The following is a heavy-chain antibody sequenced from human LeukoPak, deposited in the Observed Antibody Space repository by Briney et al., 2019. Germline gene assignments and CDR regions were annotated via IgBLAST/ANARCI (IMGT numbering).Heavy chain of an antibody. CDR1: GYTFTGYY. D-gene: IGHD4-17*01. CDR3: ARDPYAQDAFDI. Sequence: ASVKVSCKASGYTFTGYYMHWVRQAPGQGLEWMGGIIPIFGTANYAQKFQGRVTITADESTSTAYMELSSLRSEDTAVYYCARDPYAQDAFDIWGQGTMVTVSS. V-gene: IGHV1-69*13. J-gene: IGHJ3*02. CDR2: IIPIFGTA.